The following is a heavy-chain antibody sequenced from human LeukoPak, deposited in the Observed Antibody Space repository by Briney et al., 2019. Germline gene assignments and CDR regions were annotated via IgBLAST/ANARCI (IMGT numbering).Heavy chain of an antibody. CDR3: ARDGGSHDFDY. Sequence: GASVKVFCKASGYTFTSYYMHWARQAPGQGLEWMAIINPSGGSPTYAQKFQGRATMTSDTSTSAVYVELSSLRSEDTAVYYCARDGGSHDFDYWGQGTLVTVSS. J-gene: IGHJ4*02. V-gene: IGHV1-46*01. D-gene: IGHD2-15*01. CDR2: INPSGGSP. CDR1: GYTFTSYY.